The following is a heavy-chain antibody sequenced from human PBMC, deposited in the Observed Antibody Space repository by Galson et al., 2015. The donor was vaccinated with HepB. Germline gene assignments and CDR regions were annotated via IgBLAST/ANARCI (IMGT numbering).Heavy chain of an antibody. Sequence: SLRLSCAASGLTLSSFGMHWVRQTPGKGLEWVAVIWYDGTNKYYADSVKGRFTISRDNSKNTLYLQMNSLRAEDTAVYYCASEYSTSWSYHFDYWGQGTLVTVSS. V-gene: IGHV3-33*08. CDR2: IWYDGTNK. CDR3: ASEYSTSWSYHFDY. CDR1: GLTLSSFG. J-gene: IGHJ4*02. D-gene: IGHD6-13*01.